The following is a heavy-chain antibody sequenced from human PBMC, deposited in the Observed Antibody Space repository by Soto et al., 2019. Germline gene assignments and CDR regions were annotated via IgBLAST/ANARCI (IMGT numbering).Heavy chain of an antibody. CDR2: IYYSGST. Sequence: QVQLQESGPGLVKPSQTLSLTCTVSGGSISSGGYYWSWIRQHPGKGLEWIGYIYYSGSTYYNPSLKSRVTISVETSKNQFSLKLSSVTAADTAVYYCARDGYGSAKFDYWGQGTLVTVSS. CDR1: GGSISSGGYY. CDR3: ARDGYGSAKFDY. J-gene: IGHJ4*02. D-gene: IGHD2-15*01. V-gene: IGHV4-31*03.